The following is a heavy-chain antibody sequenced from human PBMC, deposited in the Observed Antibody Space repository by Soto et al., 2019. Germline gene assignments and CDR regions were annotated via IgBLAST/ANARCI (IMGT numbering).Heavy chain of an antibody. CDR3: ASRTPETAMDV. J-gene: IGHJ6*02. CDR2: ITQDGSKK. V-gene: IGHV3-7*01. Sequence: GGSLRLSCAASGFTFSSYAMHWVRQAPGKGLEWVANITQDGSKKYYADSVRGRFTISRDNAKSSLYLQMNSLRAEDTAVYYCASRTPETAMDVWGQGTTVTVSS. CDR1: GFTFSSYA.